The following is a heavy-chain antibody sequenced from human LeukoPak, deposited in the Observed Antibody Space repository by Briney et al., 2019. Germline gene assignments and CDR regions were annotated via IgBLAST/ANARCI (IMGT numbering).Heavy chain of an antibody. CDR2: ISGSGGST. CDR1: GFTFSTYA. CDR3: ARDLRARAAFDI. V-gene: IGHV3-23*01. Sequence: GGSLRLSCAASGFTFSTYAMSWVRQAPWKGLEWVSAISGSGGSTYYADSVKGRFTISRDNAKNSLYLQMNSLRVEDTAVYYCARDLRARAAFDIWGQGKMVTVSS. J-gene: IGHJ3*02.